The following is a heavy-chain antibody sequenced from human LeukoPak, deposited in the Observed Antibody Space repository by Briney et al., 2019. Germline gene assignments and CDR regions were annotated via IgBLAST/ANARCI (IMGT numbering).Heavy chain of an antibody. CDR3: AGDSSSWYGFDY. D-gene: IGHD6-13*01. Sequence: SETLSLTCAVYGGSFSGYYWSWNRQPPGKGLEWIGEINHSGSSNYNPSLKSRVTISVDTSKSQFSLKLSSVTAADTAVYYCAGDSSSWYGFDYWGQGTLVTVSS. V-gene: IGHV4-34*01. CDR1: GGSFSGYY. CDR2: INHSGSS. J-gene: IGHJ4*02.